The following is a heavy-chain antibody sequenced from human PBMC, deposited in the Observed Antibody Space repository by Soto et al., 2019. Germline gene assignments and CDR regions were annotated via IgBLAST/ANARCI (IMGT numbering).Heavy chain of an antibody. V-gene: IGHV3-30*18. CDR3: AKDYSSTTYYFES. D-gene: IGHD6-13*01. Sequence: GGSLRLSCAASGFTFSSYGMHWVRQAPGKGLEWVAVISYDGNDKYYADSVKGRFAIFRDSSKNTLYLRVNLLKPEDTAVYYCAKDYSSTTYYFESWGQGTLVTVSS. J-gene: IGHJ4*02. CDR1: GFTFSSYG. CDR2: ISYDGNDK.